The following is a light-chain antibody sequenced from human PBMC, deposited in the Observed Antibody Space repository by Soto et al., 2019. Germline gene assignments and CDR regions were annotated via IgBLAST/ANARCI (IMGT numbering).Light chain of an antibody. Sequence: VLTESPGTLSLSPGERATLSCRASQSVSSSYLAGYQQKPGQAPRLLIYGASSRATGIPDRFSGSGSGTDFTLTISRLEPEDFAVYYCQQYGSSPWTFGQGTKVDIK. V-gene: IGKV3-20*01. CDR2: GAS. J-gene: IGKJ1*01. CDR3: QQYGSSPWT. CDR1: QSVSSSY.